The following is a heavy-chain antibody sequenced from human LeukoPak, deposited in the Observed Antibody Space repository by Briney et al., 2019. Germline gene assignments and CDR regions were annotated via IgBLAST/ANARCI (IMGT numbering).Heavy chain of an antibody. CDR3: ARVYYDSSGYDY. D-gene: IGHD3-22*01. Sequence: ASVKVSCKASGYTFTSYGISWVRQAPGQGLEWMGWISAYNGNTNYVQKLQGRVTMTTDTSTSTAYTELRSLRSDDTAVYYCARVYYDSSGYDYWGQGTLVTVSS. CDR1: GYTFTSYG. J-gene: IGHJ4*02. V-gene: IGHV1-18*01. CDR2: ISAYNGNT.